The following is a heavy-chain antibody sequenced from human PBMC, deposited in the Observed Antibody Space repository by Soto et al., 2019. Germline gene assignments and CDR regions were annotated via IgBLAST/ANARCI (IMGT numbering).Heavy chain of an antibody. J-gene: IGHJ4*02. D-gene: IGHD2-21*01. CDR3: ARGGLDIVVVIANEYYFDY. CDR2: ISAYNGNT. CDR1: GYTFTSYG. V-gene: IGHV1-18*01. Sequence: ASVKVSCKASGYTFTSYGISWVRQAPGQGLEWMGWISAYNGNTNYAQKLQGRVTMTTDTSTSTAYMELRSLRSDDTAVYYCARGGLDIVVVIANEYYFDYWGQGTLVTVSS.